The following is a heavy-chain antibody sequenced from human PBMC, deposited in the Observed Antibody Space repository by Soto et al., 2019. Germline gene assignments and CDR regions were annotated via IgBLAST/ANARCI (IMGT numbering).Heavy chain of an antibody. CDR3: ARASSSYDSSGYFLHP. D-gene: IGHD3-22*01. V-gene: IGHV4-59*01. CDR1: GGSSSHYC. CDR2: IYYSGST. Sequence: SETLCVTWSVAGGSSSHYCGSWIRQTPGKGLEWIAYIYYSGSTNYNPSLKSRVTISVDTSKNQCSLKLSSVTAADTAVYYCARASSSYDSSGYFLHPCGHAPPVT. J-gene: IGHJ5*02.